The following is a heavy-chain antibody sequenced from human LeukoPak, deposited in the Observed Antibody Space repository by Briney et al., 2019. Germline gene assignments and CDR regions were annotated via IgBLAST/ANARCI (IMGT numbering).Heavy chain of an antibody. Sequence: SSVRVSCKASRYTFTDYYMQWVRQARGQGFEWMGWSNPSDGDTNYAQKFQGRVTMTRDTSISTAHMEVSRLRSDDTAVYYCARANFLYCSSTTCLFDYWGQGTLVTVSS. J-gene: IGHJ4*02. CDR2: SNPSDGDT. D-gene: IGHD2-2*01. CDR3: ARANFLYCSSTTCLFDY. CDR1: RYTFTDYY. V-gene: IGHV1-2*02.